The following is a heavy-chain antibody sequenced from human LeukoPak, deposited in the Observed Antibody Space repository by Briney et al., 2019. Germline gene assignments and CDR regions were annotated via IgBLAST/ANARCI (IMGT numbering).Heavy chain of an antibody. J-gene: IGHJ5*02. V-gene: IGHV3-53*01. D-gene: IGHD6-19*01. CDR3: AKEMTSGWQGFDP. CDR2: IYSGGNT. Sequence: GGSLRLSCAAPGFSVSINYMSWVRQAPGKGLEWVSVIYSGGNTDYADSVKGRFTISRDNSKNTLYLQMNSLRAEDTAVYYCAKEMTSGWQGFDPWGQGTLVTVSS. CDR1: GFSVSINY.